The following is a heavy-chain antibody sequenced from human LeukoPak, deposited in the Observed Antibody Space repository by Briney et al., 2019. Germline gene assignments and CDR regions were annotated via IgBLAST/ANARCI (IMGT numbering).Heavy chain of an antibody. J-gene: IGHJ3*02. CDR2: IDPSDSYT. Sequence: GESLKISCKGSGYRFNSYWINWVRQMPGRGLEWMGTIDPSDSYTKYSPSSQGHLTISAAKSISTAYLQWSSLKASDTAMYYCARPLSSGYYGGGFDIWGQGTMVTVSS. V-gene: IGHV5-10-1*01. CDR3: ARPLSSGYYGGGFDI. D-gene: IGHD3-22*01. CDR1: GYRFNSYW.